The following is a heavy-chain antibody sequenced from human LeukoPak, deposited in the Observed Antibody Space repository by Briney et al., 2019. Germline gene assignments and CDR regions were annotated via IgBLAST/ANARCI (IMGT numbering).Heavy chain of an antibody. V-gene: IGHV1-2*02. Sequence: APVKVSCKASGYTFTGYYMHWVRQAPGQGLEWMGWINPNSGGTNYAQKFQGRVTMTRDTSISTAYMELSRLRSDDTAVYYCARDYYDSSGYYDFDYWGQGTLVTVSS. D-gene: IGHD3-22*01. CDR1: GYTFTGYY. CDR3: ARDYYDSSGYYDFDY. CDR2: INPNSGGT. J-gene: IGHJ4*02.